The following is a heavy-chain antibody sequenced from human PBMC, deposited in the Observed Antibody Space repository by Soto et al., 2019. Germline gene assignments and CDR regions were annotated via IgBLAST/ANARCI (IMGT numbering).Heavy chain of an antibody. Sequence: QVQLQESGPGLVKPSETLSLTCTVSGGSVSSGSYYWSWIRQPPGKGLEWIGYIYYSGSTNYNPSLRRRGTISVDTSKNQFSLKLSSVTAADAAVYYCARSAGDCSGGSCYLGYFDYWGQGTLVTVSS. D-gene: IGHD2-15*01. V-gene: IGHV4-61*01. CDR1: GGSVSSGSYY. J-gene: IGHJ4*02. CDR3: ARSAGDCSGGSCYLGYFDY. CDR2: IYYSGST.